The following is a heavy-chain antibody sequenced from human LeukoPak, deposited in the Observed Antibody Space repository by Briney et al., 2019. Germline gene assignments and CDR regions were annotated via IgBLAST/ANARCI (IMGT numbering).Heavy chain of an antibody. Sequence: ASVKVSCKASGYTFTSYGISWVRQAPGQGLEWMGWISAYNGNTNYAQKLHGRVTMTTDTSTSTAYMELRSLRSDDTAVYYCARDRRNYDFWSGYPLDYWGQGTLVTVSS. D-gene: IGHD3-3*01. V-gene: IGHV1-18*01. CDR3: ARDRRNYDFWSGYPLDY. J-gene: IGHJ4*02. CDR2: ISAYNGNT. CDR1: GYTFTSYG.